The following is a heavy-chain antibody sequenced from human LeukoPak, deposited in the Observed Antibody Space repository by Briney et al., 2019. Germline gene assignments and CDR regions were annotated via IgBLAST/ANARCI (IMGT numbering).Heavy chain of an antibody. D-gene: IGHD4-17*01. CDR2: ISGSGDNT. Sequence: PGGSLRLSCAASGFTFSSYAMIWVRQAPGKGLEWVSAISGSGDNTYYADSVKGRFTISRDNSKNTLFLQMNCLRADDAAVYYCARLTTVTSLDYWGQGTLVTVSS. CDR1: GFTFSSYA. J-gene: IGHJ4*02. CDR3: ARLTTVTSLDY. V-gene: IGHV3-23*01.